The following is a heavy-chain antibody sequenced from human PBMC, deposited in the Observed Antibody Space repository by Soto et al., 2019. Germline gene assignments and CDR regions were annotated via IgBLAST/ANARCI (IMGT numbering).Heavy chain of an antibody. Sequence: QVQLVESGGGVVQPGRSLRLSCAASGFTFSSYGMHWVRQAPGKGLEWVAVIWYDGSNKYYADSVKGRFTISRDNSKNSLYLQMNSLRAEDTAVYYCARWQIAAAGTYAFDIWGQGTMVTVSS. CDR3: ARWQIAAAGTYAFDI. V-gene: IGHV3-33*01. D-gene: IGHD6-13*01. CDR1: GFTFSSYG. CDR2: IWYDGSNK. J-gene: IGHJ3*02.